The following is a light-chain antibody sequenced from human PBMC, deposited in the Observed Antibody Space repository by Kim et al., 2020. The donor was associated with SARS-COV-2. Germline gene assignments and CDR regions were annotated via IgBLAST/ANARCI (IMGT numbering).Light chain of an antibody. CDR3: QQCSASPN. J-gene: IGKJ5*01. V-gene: IGKV3-20*01. CDR1: QRLSSSY. CDR2: AVS. Sequence: EIELTQSPATLSLSPGERATLSCRASQRLSSSYLAWYQHKPGLAPRLLIYAVSSRATGVPDRFSGSASGTDFTLTISRLDPEDFAVYYCQQCSASPNFGQGTRLEIK.